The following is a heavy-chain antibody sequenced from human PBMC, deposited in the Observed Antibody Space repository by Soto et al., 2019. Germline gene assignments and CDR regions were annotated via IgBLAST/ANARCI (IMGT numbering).Heavy chain of an antibody. CDR1: GFTFSSYA. CDR3: AKKVGATYAFDI. CDR2: ISYDGSNK. J-gene: IGHJ3*02. V-gene: IGHV3-30-3*02. D-gene: IGHD1-26*01. Sequence: PGGSLRLSCAASGFTFSSYAMHWVRQAPGKGLEWVAVISYDGSNKYYADSVKGRFTISRDNSKNTLYLQMNSLRAEDTAVYYCAKKVGATYAFDIWGQGTMVTVSS.